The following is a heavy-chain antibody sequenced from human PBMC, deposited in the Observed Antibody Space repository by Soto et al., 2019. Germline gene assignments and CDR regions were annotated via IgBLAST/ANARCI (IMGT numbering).Heavy chain of an antibody. CDR1: GGTFSSYA. J-gene: IGHJ6*02. CDR3: ARRRDIVVVVAATVKDDYYGMDV. Sequence: QVQLVQSGAEVKKPGSSVKVSCKASGGTFSSYAISWVRQAPGQGLEWMGGIIPIFGTANYAQKFQGRVTITADESTSSAYMELSSLRSEDTAVYYCARRRDIVVVVAATVKDDYYGMDVWGQGTTVSVSS. V-gene: IGHV1-69*01. CDR2: IIPIFGTA. D-gene: IGHD2-15*01.